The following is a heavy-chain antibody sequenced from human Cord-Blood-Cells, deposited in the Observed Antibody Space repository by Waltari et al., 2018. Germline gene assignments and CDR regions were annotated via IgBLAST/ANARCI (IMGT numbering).Heavy chain of an antibody. V-gene: IGHV3-33*01. D-gene: IGHD6-13*01. Sequence: QVQLVESGGGVVQPGRSLRLSCAASGFTFSSSGMHWVRQAPGKGLEWVAVIWYDGSNKYYADSVKGRFTISRDNSKNTRYLQMNSLRAEDAAVYYCARGNGGSSWYSDYWGQGTLVTVSS. CDR1: GFTFSSSG. J-gene: IGHJ4*02. CDR3: ARGNGGSSWYSDY. CDR2: IWYDGSNK.